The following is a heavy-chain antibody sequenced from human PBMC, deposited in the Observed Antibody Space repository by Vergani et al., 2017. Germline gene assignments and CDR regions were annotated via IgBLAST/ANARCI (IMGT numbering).Heavy chain of an antibody. J-gene: IGHJ6*03. CDR2: ISSSGSSI. V-gene: IGHV3-11*01. D-gene: IGHD2-21*01. CDR1: GFTFSDYY. CDR3: ASQVKISYYYYLDI. Sequence: VQLVESGGGLVQPGGSLRLSCAASGFTFSDYYMSWIRQAPGKGLEWVSHISSSGSSIYYADSVKGRFTISRDSARNSLYLQMNSLRAEDTAVYYCASQVKISYYYYLDIWGKGTTVTVSS.